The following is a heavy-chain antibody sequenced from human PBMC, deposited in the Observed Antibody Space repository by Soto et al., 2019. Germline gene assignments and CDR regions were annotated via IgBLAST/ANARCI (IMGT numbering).Heavy chain of an antibody. CDR1: GYTFTTYD. J-gene: IGHJ4*02. Sequence: ASLKVSCKASGYTFTTYDSHWVRQVTGQVLEWMGWMNPYNGNTGSTQKFQGRVTMTRNTSISTVYMELTSLRSEDTAVYYCARRKERSGPHYFDYWGQGSLVTVSS. CDR2: MNPYNGNT. D-gene: IGHD6-25*01. CDR3: ARRKERSGPHYFDY. V-gene: IGHV1-8*01.